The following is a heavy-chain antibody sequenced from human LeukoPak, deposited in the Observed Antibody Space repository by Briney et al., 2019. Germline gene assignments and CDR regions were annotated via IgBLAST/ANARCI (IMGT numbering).Heavy chain of an antibody. Sequence: GESLKISCRGSGYSFTTYWIGWVRQMPGKGLEWMGIIYPGDSEIRYTPSFQGQVTMSADKSINTAYLQWSSLRASDTAMYYCARRQGCSSSSCPPDYWGQGTLVTVSP. CDR1: GYSFTTYW. V-gene: IGHV5-51*01. CDR3: ARRQGCSSSSCPPDY. D-gene: IGHD2-2*01. CDR2: IYPGDSEI. J-gene: IGHJ4*02.